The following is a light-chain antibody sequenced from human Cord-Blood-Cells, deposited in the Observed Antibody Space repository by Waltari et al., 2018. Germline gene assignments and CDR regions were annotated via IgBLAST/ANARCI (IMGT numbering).Light chain of an antibody. Sequence: DIVMTQSPLSLPVTPGEPASISCRSSQSLLHSNGYNYLDWYLQKPGQSPQLLIYLGSNRASGVPDRCSGSGSGTDFTLKISRVEAEDVGCYYCMQALQTPWTFGQGTKVEIK. CDR3: MQALQTPWT. CDR1: QSLLHSNGYNY. J-gene: IGKJ1*01. CDR2: LGS. V-gene: IGKV2-28*01.